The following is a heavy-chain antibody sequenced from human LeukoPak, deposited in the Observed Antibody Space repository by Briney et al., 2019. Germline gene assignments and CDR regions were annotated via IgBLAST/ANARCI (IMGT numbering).Heavy chain of an antibody. CDR2: INPSGGST. CDR1: GYTFTSYY. Sequence: GASVKVSCKASGYTFTSYYMHWVRQAPGQGLEWMGIINPSGGSTSYAQKFQGRVTMTRDTSTSTVYMELSSLRSEDTAVYYCARDWTAMMLYNWFDPWGQGTLVTVSS. J-gene: IGHJ5*02. D-gene: IGHD5-18*01. CDR3: ARDWTAMMLYNWFDP. V-gene: IGHV1-46*01.